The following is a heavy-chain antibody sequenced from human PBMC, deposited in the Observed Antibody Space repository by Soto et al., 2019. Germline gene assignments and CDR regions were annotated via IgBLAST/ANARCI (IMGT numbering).Heavy chain of an antibody. CDR1: GLTFGIYA. CDR2: ISDSGDSA. J-gene: IGHJ3*01. D-gene: IGHD2-15*01. Sequence: GGSLRLSCAASGLTFGIYAMSWVGQVPGRGLEWVSTISDSGDSAYYADSVKGRFTISRDNSQNTLYLQMNSLRAEDTAVYYCARPYGGKIGDAPDLWGQGTMVTVSS. V-gene: IGHV3-23*01. CDR3: ARPYGGKIGDAPDL.